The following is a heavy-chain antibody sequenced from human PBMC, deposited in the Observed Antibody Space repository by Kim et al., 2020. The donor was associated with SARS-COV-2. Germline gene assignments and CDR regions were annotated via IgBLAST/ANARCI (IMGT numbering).Heavy chain of an antibody. D-gene: IGHD2-2*01. V-gene: IGHV4-59*01. Sequence: SETLSLTCTVSGGSISSYYWSWIRKPPGKGIEWIGYVYYSGSTYNSHSLQSRVTISVATSKSQFSLKLSSVTVADTAVYYCAGITSAGTLGPTVFDYWGQGTLVSVSS. CDR3: AGITSAGTLGPTVFDY. J-gene: IGHJ4*02. CDR1: GGSISSYY. CDR2: VYYSGST.